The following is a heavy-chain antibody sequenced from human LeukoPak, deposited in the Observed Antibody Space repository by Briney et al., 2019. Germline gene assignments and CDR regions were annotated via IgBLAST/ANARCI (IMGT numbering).Heavy chain of an antibody. V-gene: IGHV4-39*01. D-gene: IGHD3-22*01. J-gene: IGHJ4*02. Sequence: SETLSLTCTVSGGSISSSSYYWGWIRQPPGQGLEWIGSIYYSGSTYYNPSLKSRVTISVDTSKNQFSLKLSSVTAADTAVYYCASPKTYYYDSSGYYSFDYWGQGTLVTVSS. CDR2: IYYSGST. CDR1: GGSISSSSYY. CDR3: ASPKTYYYDSSGYYSFDY.